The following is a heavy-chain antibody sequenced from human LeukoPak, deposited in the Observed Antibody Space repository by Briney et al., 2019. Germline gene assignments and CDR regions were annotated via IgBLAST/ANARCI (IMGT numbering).Heavy chain of an antibody. D-gene: IGHD3-10*01. CDR3: ARVLSSYYGSGSYDY. J-gene: IGHJ4*02. Sequence: GGSLRLSCVVSGFTFSYYGMNWVRQAPGKGLEWVSYISSTSSTVNYADPVKGRITISRDNAKNSLYLQMNSLRAEDTAVYYCARVLSSYYGSGSYDYWGQGTLVTVSS. V-gene: IGHV3-48*01. CDR1: GFTFSYYG. CDR2: ISSTSSTV.